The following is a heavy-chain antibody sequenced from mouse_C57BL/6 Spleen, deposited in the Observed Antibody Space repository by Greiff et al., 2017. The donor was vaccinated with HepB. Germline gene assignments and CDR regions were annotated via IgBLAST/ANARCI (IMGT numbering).Heavy chain of an antibody. V-gene: IGHV1-22*01. D-gene: IGHD1-1*01. Sequence: VQLQQSGPELVKPGASVKMSCKASGYTFTDYNMHWVKQSPGKSLEWIGYINPNNGGTSYNQKFKGKATLTVNKSSSTAYMALRSLTSDDSAVYYCARGVSPYDFDYGGKGTTLTVSS. CDR2: INPNNGGT. J-gene: IGHJ2*01. CDR3: ARGVSPYDFDY. CDR1: GYTFTDYN.